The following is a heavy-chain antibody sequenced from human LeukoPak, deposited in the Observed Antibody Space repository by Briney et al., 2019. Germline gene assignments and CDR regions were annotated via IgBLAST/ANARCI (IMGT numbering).Heavy chain of an antibody. V-gene: IGHV4-39*01. Sequence: PSETLSLTCTDSGGSISSSSYYWGWIRQPPGKGLEWIGSIYYSGSTYYNPSLKSRVTISVDTSKNQFSLKLSSVTAADTAVYYCARSTILRNWFDPWGQGTLVTVSS. J-gene: IGHJ5*02. D-gene: IGHD3-9*01. CDR3: ARSTILRNWFDP. CDR2: IYYSGST. CDR1: GGSISSSSYY.